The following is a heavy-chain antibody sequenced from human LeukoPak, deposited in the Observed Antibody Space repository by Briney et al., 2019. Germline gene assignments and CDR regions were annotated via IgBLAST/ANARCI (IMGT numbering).Heavy chain of an antibody. J-gene: IGHJ1*01. CDR1: GFTFDDYG. CDR3: ARDHIAAAGAEYFQH. Sequence: GSLRLSCAASGFTFDDYGMSWVRQAPGKGLEWVSYISSSSSYIYYADSVKGRFTISRDNAKNSLYLQMNSLRAEDTAVYYCARDHIAAAGAEYFQHWGQGTLVTVSS. D-gene: IGHD6-13*01. V-gene: IGHV3-21*01. CDR2: ISSSSSYI.